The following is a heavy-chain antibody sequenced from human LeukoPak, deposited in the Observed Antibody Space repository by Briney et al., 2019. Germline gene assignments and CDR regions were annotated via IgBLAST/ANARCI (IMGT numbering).Heavy chain of an antibody. CDR3: ARVGRYRYHYIAAAGTRGNWFDP. CDR1: GGSITSYY. Sequence: KTSETLSLTCSVSGGSITSYYWNWIRQPPGKGLEWIGHMYHSGTTSYNPSLKSRVTVSVDTSKNQFSLKLSSVTAADTAVYYCARVGRYRYHYIAAAGTRGNWFDPWGQGTLVTVSS. V-gene: IGHV4-59*12. D-gene: IGHD6-13*01. CDR2: MYHSGTT. J-gene: IGHJ5*02.